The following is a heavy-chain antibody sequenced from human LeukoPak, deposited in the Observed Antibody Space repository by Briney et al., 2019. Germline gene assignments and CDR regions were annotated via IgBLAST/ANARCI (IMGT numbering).Heavy chain of an antibody. D-gene: IGHD3-3*01. CDR1: GFTFSDYY. Sequence: GGSLRLSCAASGFTFSDYYMSWIRQAPGKGLEWVSYISSSGSTIYYADSAKGRFTISRDNAKNSLYLQMNSLRAEDTAVYYCARCNGSPGGEWLLYQLGVPPKLDYWGQGTLVTVSS. CDR2: ISSSGSTI. CDR3: ARCNGSPGGEWLLYQLGVPPKLDY. V-gene: IGHV3-11*01. J-gene: IGHJ4*02.